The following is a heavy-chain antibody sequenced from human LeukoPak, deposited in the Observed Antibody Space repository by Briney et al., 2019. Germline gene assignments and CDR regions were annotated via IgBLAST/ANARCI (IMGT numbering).Heavy chain of an antibody. CDR2: IWPDGSST. CDR3: ARYGNTVTISAEWLDY. D-gene: IGHD4-17*01. CDR1: GFTFNTFV. V-gene: IGHV3-33*01. Sequence: GGSLRLSCAASGFTFNTFVMHWVRQAPGKGLEWVAVIWPDGSSTHYADSVKGRFTISRDNSKNTVFLQMNRLRGEDTAVYYCARYGNTVTISAEWLDYWGQGTLLTVSS. J-gene: IGHJ4*02.